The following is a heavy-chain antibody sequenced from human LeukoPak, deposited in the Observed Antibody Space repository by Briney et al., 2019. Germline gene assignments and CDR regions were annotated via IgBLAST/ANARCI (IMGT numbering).Heavy chain of an antibody. J-gene: IGHJ4*02. CDR1: NYSFTSYG. Sequence: ASVKVSCTASNYSFTSYGISWVRQAPGQGLEWMAWINAYNGDTNYAQKLQGRVTLTTETSTSTAYMELGSLRSDDTAVYYCARDGSGVWFDYWGQGTLVTVSS. CDR3: ARDGSGVWFDY. D-gene: IGHD3-10*01. CDR2: INAYNGDT. V-gene: IGHV1-18*01.